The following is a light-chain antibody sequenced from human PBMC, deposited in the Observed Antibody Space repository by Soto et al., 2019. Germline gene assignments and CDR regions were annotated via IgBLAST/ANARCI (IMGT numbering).Light chain of an antibody. CDR2: AVS. V-gene: IGLV2-14*01. J-gene: IGLJ2*01. CDR1: SSDIGGYNY. Sequence: QFALTQPASVSGSPGQSITISCTGTSSDIGGYNYVSWYQQYPGKAPRLLIYAVSNRPSGVSDRFSGSKSGNTASLTISGLQAEDEAHYYCCSYGGRILVIFGEGTKLTVL. CDR3: CSYGGRILVI.